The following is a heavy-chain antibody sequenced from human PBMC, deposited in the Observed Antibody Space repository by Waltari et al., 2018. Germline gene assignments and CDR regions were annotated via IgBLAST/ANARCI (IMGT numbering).Heavy chain of an antibody. CDR3: TPLKNYEFWSGYSPVFWRGVED. CDR2: IRGKAYGGTT. Sequence: EVQLVESGVDLVQPGRSLRLSCTASGFTFGDNAMSCFLQAPGKGLGRVGFIRGKAYGGTTEYAASVKGRFTHSRDDSKSIAYLQMNSLKTEDTAVYYCTPLKNYEFWSGYSPVFWRGVEDWGQGTLVTVSS. V-gene: IGHV3-49*03. J-gene: IGHJ4*02. CDR1: GFTFGDNA. D-gene: IGHD3-3*01.